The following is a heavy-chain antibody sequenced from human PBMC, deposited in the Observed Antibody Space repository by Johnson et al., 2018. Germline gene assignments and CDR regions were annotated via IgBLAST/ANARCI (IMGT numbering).Heavy chain of an antibody. CDR1: GFSFSNNA. CDR3: AKALQIYSSNYYGWGTFDI. CDR2: VSYDGTNK. D-gene: IGHD3-10*01. Sequence: QVQLVQSGGGLVQPGGSLRLSCAASGFSFSNNAMNWVRQAPGKGLEWVAVVSYDGTNKYYADSVKGRFTISRDNSKNTLYVERNSLRAEDTAIYYCAKALQIYSSNYYGWGTFDILGQGTVVTVSS. J-gene: IGHJ3*02. V-gene: IGHV3-30*18.